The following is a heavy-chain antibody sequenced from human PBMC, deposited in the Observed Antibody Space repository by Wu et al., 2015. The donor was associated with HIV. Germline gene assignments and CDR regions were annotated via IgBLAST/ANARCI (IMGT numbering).Heavy chain of an antibody. CDR1: GGTFSSYA. Sequence: QVQLVQSGAEVKKPGSSVKVSCKASGGTFSSYAISWVRQAPGQGLEWMGGIIPIFGTANYAQKFQGRVTITTDESTSTAYMELSSLRSEDTAVYYCARGVHDVWGSYRSYYFDYWGQGTLVTVSS. CDR2: IIPIFGTA. V-gene: IGHV1-69*05. D-gene: IGHD3-16*02. CDR3: ARGVHDVWGSYRSYYFDY. J-gene: IGHJ4*02.